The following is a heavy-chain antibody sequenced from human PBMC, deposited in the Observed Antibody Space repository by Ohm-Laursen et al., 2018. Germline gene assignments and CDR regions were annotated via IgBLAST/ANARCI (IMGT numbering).Heavy chain of an antibody. CDR1: GFTFSSYA. CDR2: ISGNAVRT. V-gene: IGHV3-23*01. Sequence: GTLSLTCAASGFTFSSYAMSWVRQAPGKGLEWVSSISGNAVRTYDADSVKGRFSISRDNSKNTLDLQMNSLRAEDTAVYYCAKGPFIAVAGSNYFFDYWGQGTLVTVSS. J-gene: IGHJ4*02. CDR3: AKGPFIAVAGSNYFFDY. D-gene: IGHD6-19*01.